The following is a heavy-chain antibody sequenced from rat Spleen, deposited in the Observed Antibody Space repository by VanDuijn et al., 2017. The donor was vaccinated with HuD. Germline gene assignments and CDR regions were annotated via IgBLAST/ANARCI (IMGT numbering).Heavy chain of an antibody. CDR1: GFIFSDHY. D-gene: IGHD1-6*01. Sequence: EVQLVESGGGLVQPGRSLKLSCAASGFIFSDHYVAWVRQAPTKGLEWVATISYDGSSTYYPDSVKGRFTVSRDTAQNILYLQMNSLRSEETATYYCARGGFFRYWGQGVMVTVSS. CDR2: ISYDGSST. CDR3: ARGGFFRY. J-gene: IGHJ2*01. V-gene: IGHV5-22*01.